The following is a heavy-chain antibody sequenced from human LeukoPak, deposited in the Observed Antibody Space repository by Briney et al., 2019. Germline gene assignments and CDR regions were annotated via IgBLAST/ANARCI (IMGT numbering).Heavy chain of an antibody. CDR1: GFTFSFYS. V-gene: IGHV3-48*04. Sequence: PGGSLRLSCAASGFTFSFYSMNWVRQAPGKGLEWVSYISRSSSSSTIYYADSVKGRFTISRDNAKNSLYLQMNSLRAEDTAVYYCAKFPTAVAGKEPSDYWGQGTLVTVTS. CDR2: ISRSSSSSTI. D-gene: IGHD6-19*01. CDR3: AKFPTAVAGKEPSDY. J-gene: IGHJ4*02.